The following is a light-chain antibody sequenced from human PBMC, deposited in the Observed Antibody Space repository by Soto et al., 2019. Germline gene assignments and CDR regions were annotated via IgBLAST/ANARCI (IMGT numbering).Light chain of an antibody. Sequence: DIQMTQSPSTLSASVGDRVTITCRASQSISSWLAWYQQKPGKAPKLLIYDASSVESGVPSRFSGSGSGTEFTLTISSLQTDDFATYYWQQYNSYSPWTFGQGTKVEIK. J-gene: IGKJ1*01. CDR2: DAS. V-gene: IGKV1-5*01. CDR1: QSISSW. CDR3: QQYNSYSPWT.